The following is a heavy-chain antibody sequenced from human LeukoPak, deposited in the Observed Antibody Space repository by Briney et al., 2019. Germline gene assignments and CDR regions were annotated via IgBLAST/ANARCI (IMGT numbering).Heavy chain of an antibody. V-gene: IGHV4-59*01. CDR2: VYYSGST. Sequence: PSETLSLTCTVSGGSISSYYWSWIRQPPGKGLEWIGCVYYSGSTNYNPSLKSRVTISVDTSKSQFSLKLSSVTAADTAVYYCVREGAVPGIDPWGQGTLVTVSS. J-gene: IGHJ5*02. D-gene: IGHD3-16*01. CDR3: VREGAVPGIDP. CDR1: GGSISSYY.